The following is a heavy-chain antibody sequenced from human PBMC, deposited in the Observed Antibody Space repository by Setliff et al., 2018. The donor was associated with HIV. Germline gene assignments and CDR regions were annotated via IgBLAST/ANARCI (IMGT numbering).Heavy chain of an antibody. V-gene: IGHV1-8*02. Sequence: ASVKVSCKASGYTFTTYAMNWVRQAPGQGLEWMGWMNPNSDNTGYAQKFQGRVTMTRNTSISTAYMELSSLRSEDTAVYYCARFPVLGGMDVWGQGTTVTVSS. CDR2: MNPNSDNT. D-gene: IGHD1-20*01. J-gene: IGHJ6*02. CDR1: GYTFTTYA. CDR3: ARFPVLGGMDV.